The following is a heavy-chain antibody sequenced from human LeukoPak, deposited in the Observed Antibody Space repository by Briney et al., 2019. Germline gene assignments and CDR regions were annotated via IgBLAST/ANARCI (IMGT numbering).Heavy chain of an antibody. CDR2: TYYRSKWYY. Sequence: SQTLSLTCAISGDIFSSISVAWNWIRQSPSRGLEWLGRTYYRSKWYYEYAVSVKSRINISPDTSKNQFSLQLTSVTPEDTAVYYCSLARSEYHYGMDVWGQGTTVTVSS. V-gene: IGHV6-1*01. J-gene: IGHJ6*02. CDR1: GDIFSSISVA. CDR3: SLARSEYHYGMDV.